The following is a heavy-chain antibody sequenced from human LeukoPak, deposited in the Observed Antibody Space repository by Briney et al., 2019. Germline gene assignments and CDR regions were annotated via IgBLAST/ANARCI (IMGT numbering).Heavy chain of an antibody. J-gene: IGHJ5*02. CDR2: IYYSGST. CDR1: GGSISSSSYY. Sequence: SETLSLTCTVSGGSISSSSYYWGWIRQPPGKGLEWIGSIYYSGSTYYNPSLKSRVTISVDTSKNQFSLKLSSVTAADTAVYYCARCMTNGPSLWFDPWGQGTLVTVSS. V-gene: IGHV4-39*07. D-gene: IGHD2-8*01. CDR3: ARCMTNGPSLWFDP.